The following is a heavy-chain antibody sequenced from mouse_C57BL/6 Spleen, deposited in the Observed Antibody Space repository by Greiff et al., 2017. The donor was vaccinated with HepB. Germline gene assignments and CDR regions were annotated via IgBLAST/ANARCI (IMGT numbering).Heavy chain of an antibody. CDR1: GFTFSDYG. CDR3: ATGSSYPYAMDY. J-gene: IGHJ4*01. Sequence: EVKLMESGGGLVKPGGSLKLSCAASGFTFSDYGMHWVRQAPEKGLEWVAYISSGSSTIYYADTVKGRFTISRDNAKNTLFLQMTSLRSEDTAMYYCATGSSYPYAMDYWGQGTSVTVSS. CDR2: ISSGSSTI. D-gene: IGHD1-1*01. V-gene: IGHV5-17*01.